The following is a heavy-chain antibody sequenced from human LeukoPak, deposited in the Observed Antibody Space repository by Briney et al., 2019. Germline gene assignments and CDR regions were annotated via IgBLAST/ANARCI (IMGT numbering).Heavy chain of an antibody. CDR2: IYYSGST. V-gene: IGHV4-39*07. CDR1: GGSISSSSYY. Sequence: PSETLSLTCTVSGGSISSSSYYWGWIRQPPGKGLEWIGSIYYSGSTYYNPSLKSRVTISVDTSKNQFSLKLSSVTAADTAVYYCARAISTAYGSAYTPRGYYYYMDVWGKGTTVTVSS. CDR3: ARAISTAYGSAYTPRGYYYYMDV. J-gene: IGHJ6*03. D-gene: IGHD3-10*01.